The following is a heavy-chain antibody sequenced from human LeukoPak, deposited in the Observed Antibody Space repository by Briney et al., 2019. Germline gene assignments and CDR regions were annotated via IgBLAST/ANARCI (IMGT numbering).Heavy chain of an antibody. J-gene: IGHJ4*02. Sequence: ASVEVSCKASGYTFTGYYMHWVRQAPGQGLEWMGWINPNSGGTNYAQKFQGRVTMTRDTSISTAYMELSRLRSDDTAVYYCARDGDYYDSSGYLNYWGQGTLVTVSS. CDR2: INPNSGGT. CDR3: ARDGDYYDSSGYLNY. V-gene: IGHV1-2*02. CDR1: GYTFTGYY. D-gene: IGHD3-22*01.